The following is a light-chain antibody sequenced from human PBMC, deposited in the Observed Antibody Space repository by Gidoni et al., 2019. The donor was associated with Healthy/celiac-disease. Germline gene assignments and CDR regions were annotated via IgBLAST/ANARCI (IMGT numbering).Light chain of an antibody. CDR2: WSS. J-gene: IGKJ2*01. CDR3: QQYYSTPQT. CDR1: QSVLYSSNNKNY. Sequence: DIVMTQSPDSLAGSLGERANINCKSSQSVLYSSNNKNYLAWYQQKPGQPPKLLIYWSSTRESGVPDRFSGSRSGTDFTLTISSLQAEDVAVYYCQQYYSTPQTFGQGTKLEIK. V-gene: IGKV4-1*01.